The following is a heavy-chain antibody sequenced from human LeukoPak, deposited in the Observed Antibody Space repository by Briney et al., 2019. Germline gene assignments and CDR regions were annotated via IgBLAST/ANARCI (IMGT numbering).Heavy chain of an antibody. J-gene: IGHJ4*02. CDR1: AFTFSSYA. D-gene: IGHD4-23*01. CDR3: AKEQNSKGYFDF. V-gene: IGHV3-23*01. Sequence: PGGSLRLSCAASAFTFSSYAMSWVRQAPGKGLEWVSAISGSGSGTYYADSVKGRFTISRDDSKSTLYLQMNSLRAEDTAVYYCAKEQNSKGYFDFWGQGSLVTVSS. CDR2: ISGSGSGT.